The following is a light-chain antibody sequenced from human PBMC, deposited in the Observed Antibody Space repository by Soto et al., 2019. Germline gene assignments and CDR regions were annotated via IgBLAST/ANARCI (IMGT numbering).Light chain of an antibody. J-gene: IGLJ2*01. Sequence: QSVLTQPPSASGTPGQRVTISCSGSSSNIGSNYVYWYQQLPGTAPKLLIYRNNQRPSGVPDRFSGSKSGTSASLAISGLRSEDEADYYCAAWDASLSALVFGGGTKVTVL. CDR3: AAWDASLSALV. V-gene: IGLV1-47*01. CDR1: SSNIGSNY. CDR2: RNN.